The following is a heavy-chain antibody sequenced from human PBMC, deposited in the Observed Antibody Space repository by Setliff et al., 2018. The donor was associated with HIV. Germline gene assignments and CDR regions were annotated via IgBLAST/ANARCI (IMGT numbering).Heavy chain of an antibody. V-gene: IGHV1-2*06. D-gene: IGHD3-22*01. CDR1: GFTFTSFY. Sequence: ASVKVSCTASGFTFTSFYIHWMRQAPGQRLEWMGRINPYSGATNFAQKFHGRVTMTRDTSINTASLHLSILRPDDTAVYFFAXDADNFYDGNYSYRSFDSWGQGTPVTVSS. CDR2: INPYSGAT. CDR3: AXDADNFYDGNYSYRSFDS. J-gene: IGHJ4*02.